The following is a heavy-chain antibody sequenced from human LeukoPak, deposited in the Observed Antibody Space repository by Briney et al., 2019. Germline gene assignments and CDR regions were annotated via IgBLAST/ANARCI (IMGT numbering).Heavy chain of an antibody. Sequence: SETLSLTCAVYGGSFSGYCWSWIRQPPGKGLEWIGEINHSGSTNYNPSLKSRVTISVDTSKNQFSLKLSSVTAADTAVYYCARAGTYYDFWSGYVAEYFQHWGQGTLVTVSS. V-gene: IGHV4-34*01. CDR3: ARAGTYYDFWSGYVAEYFQH. J-gene: IGHJ1*01. CDR2: INHSGST. CDR1: GGSFSGYC. D-gene: IGHD3-3*01.